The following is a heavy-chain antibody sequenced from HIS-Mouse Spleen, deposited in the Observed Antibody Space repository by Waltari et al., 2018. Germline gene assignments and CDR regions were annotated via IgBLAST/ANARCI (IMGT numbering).Heavy chain of an antibody. V-gene: IGHV4-39*07. CDR2: RYYSGST. Sequence: QLQLQESGPGLVKPSETLSLTCTVSGGSISSSSYYWGWIRQPPGKGLEWIGSRYYSGSTDYHPSHKSRVTIAVDTSKNQFSLKLSSVTAADTAVYYCARSSGSGATHYWGQGTLVTVSS. D-gene: IGHD1-26*01. CDR3: ARSSGSGATHY. CDR1: GGSISSSSYY. J-gene: IGHJ4*02.